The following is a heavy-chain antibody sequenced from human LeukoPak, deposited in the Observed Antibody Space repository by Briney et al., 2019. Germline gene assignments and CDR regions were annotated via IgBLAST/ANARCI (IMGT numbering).Heavy chain of an antibody. Sequence: GSLRLSCAASGFAFSNYAMHWVRQGLVKGLESMAVVSHDGIQTYYADSVKGRFTISRDNSKSTLFLQMNSLRAEDTAVYYCARDGYYRHFDYWGQGTLVTVSS. CDR3: ARDGYYRHFDY. J-gene: IGHJ4*02. D-gene: IGHD3-22*01. CDR2: VSHDGIQT. CDR1: GFAFSNYA. V-gene: IGHV3-30-3*01.